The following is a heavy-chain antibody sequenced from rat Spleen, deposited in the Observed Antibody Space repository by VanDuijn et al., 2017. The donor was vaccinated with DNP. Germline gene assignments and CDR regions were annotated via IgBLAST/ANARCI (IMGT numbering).Heavy chain of an antibody. Sequence: EVQLVESGGGLVQPGRSLKLSCAASGFTFSDYNMAWVRQAPKKGLEWVATISTRGGSTYYRDSVRGRFTISRDNAEDTLFLQMNSLRSEDTATYYCTRATGFDYWGQGVMVTVSS. CDR1: GFTFSDYN. CDR3: TRATGFDY. V-gene: IGHV5-7*01. D-gene: IGHD4-2*01. J-gene: IGHJ2*01. CDR2: ISTRGGST.